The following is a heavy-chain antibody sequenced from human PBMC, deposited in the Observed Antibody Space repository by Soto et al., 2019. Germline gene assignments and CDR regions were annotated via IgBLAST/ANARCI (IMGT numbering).Heavy chain of an antibody. CDR3: ARDVTVTTKKMSYYFDY. D-gene: IGHD4-17*01. V-gene: IGHV3-33*01. CDR1: GFTFSSYG. CDR2: IWYDGSNK. J-gene: IGHJ4*02. Sequence: GGSLRLSCAASGFTFSSYGMHWVRQAPGKGLEWVAVIWYDGSNKYYADSVKGRFTISRDKSKNTLYLQMNSLRAEDTAVYYCARDVTVTTKKMSYYFDYWGQGTLVTVSS.